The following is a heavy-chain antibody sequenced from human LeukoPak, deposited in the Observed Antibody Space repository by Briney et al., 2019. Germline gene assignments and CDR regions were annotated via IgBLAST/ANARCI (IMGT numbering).Heavy chain of an antibody. D-gene: IGHD3-10*01. CDR2: ISNTGSDT. V-gene: IGHV3-21*01. CDR1: GFTFSNYA. CDR3: ARVAYGSGSYYFDY. Sequence: PGGSLRLSCAASGFTFSNYAMSWVRQAPGKGLEWVSTISNTGSDTYYADSVQGRFTISRDNAKNSLYLQMNSLRAEDTAVYYCARVAYGSGSYYFDYWGQGTLVTVSS. J-gene: IGHJ4*02.